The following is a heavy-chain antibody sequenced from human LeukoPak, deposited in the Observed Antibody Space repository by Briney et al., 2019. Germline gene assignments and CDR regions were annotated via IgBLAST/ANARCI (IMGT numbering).Heavy chain of an antibody. V-gene: IGHV4-34*01. CDR2: INHSGST. CDR1: GGSFSGYY. D-gene: IGHD2-15*01. J-gene: IGHJ3*02. Sequence: PSETLSLTCAAYGGSFSGYYWSWIRQPPGKGLEWIGEINHSGSTNYNPSLKSRVTISVDTSKNQFSLKLSSVTAADTAVYYCARASVVAATLDAFDIWGQGTMVTVSS. CDR3: ARASVVAATLDAFDI.